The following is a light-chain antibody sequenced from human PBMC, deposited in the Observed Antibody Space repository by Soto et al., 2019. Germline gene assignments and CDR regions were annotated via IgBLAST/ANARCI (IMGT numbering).Light chain of an antibody. Sequence: QSALTQPASVSGSPGQSITISCTGTSSDVGGYKYVSWYQQHPGKAPKLMIYDVRNRPSGVSNRFSGSKSGNTASLTISGLQAEDEADYYCSSYTSSSNSYVFGTGTKVTVL. CDR3: SSYTSSSNSYV. V-gene: IGLV2-14*01. CDR1: SSDVGGYKY. CDR2: DVR. J-gene: IGLJ1*01.